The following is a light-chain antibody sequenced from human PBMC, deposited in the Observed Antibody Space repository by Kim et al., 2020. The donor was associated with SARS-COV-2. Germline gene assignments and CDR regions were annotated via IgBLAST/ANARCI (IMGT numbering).Light chain of an antibody. Sequence: PGERATLSGRASQSVSSNLAWYQQKPGQAPRLLIYGASTRATGIPARFSGSGSGTEFTLTISSLQSEDFAVYYCQQYNNWPPRVTFGQGTKLEI. V-gene: IGKV3-15*01. J-gene: IGKJ2*01. CDR2: GAS. CDR3: QQYNNWPPRVT. CDR1: QSVSSN.